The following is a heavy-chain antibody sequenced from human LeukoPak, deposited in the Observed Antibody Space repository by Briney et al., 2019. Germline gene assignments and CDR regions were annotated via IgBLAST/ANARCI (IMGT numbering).Heavy chain of an antibody. D-gene: IGHD6-19*01. CDR1: GGSISSSSYY. CDR2: IYYSGST. J-gene: IGHJ2*01. Sequence: KPSETLSLTCTVSGGSISSSSYYWGWIRQPPGKGLEWIGSIYYSGSTYYNPSLKSRVTISVDTSKNQFSLKLSSVTAADTAVYYCASQHPGWYGWYFDLWGRGTLVTVSS. V-gene: IGHV4-39*01. CDR3: ASQHPGWYGWYFDL.